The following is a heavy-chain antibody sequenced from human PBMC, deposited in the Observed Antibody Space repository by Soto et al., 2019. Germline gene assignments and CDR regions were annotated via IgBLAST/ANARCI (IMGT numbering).Heavy chain of an antibody. J-gene: IGHJ4*02. V-gene: IGHV4-39*01. D-gene: IGHD4-17*01. CDR1: GGSISSSSYF. Sequence: QLQLQESGPGLLRPSETLSLTCTVSGGSISSSSYFWGWVRQPPGKTLEWIGHILYSGTTHYNGSLKSRVTISVDTSKNQFSLRLNSVTPADTAVYYCARGGGYYGVLFDYWGQGTLVPVSS. CDR2: ILYSGTT. CDR3: ARGGGYYGVLFDY.